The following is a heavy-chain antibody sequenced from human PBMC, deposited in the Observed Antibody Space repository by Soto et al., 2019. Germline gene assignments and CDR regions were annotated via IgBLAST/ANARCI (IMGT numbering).Heavy chain of an antibody. CDR3: TRRGSNWFAFSY. CDR1: GFTFSSYW. D-gene: IGHD6-13*01. Sequence: PGGSLRLSCAASGFTFSSYWMHWVRQAPGKGLVWVSRINSDGSSTSYADSVKGRFTISRDNAKNTLYLQMNSLRAEDTAVYDCTRRGSNWFAFSYWGQGTLVTV. V-gene: IGHV3-74*01. J-gene: IGHJ4*02. CDR2: INSDGSST.